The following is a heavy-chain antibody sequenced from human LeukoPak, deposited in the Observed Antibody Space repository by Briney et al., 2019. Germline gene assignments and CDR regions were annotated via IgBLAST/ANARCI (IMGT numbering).Heavy chain of an antibody. CDR2: MNPNSGNT. CDR3: ARGGDTVVVTATENWFDP. Sequence: ASVKVSCKASGYTFTSYDINWVRQATGQGLEWMGWMNPNSGNTGYAQKFQGRVTMTRNTSISTAYMELSSLRSEDTAVYYCARGGDTVVVTATENWFDPWGQGTLFTVSS. D-gene: IGHD2-21*02. J-gene: IGHJ5*02. CDR1: GYTFTSYD. V-gene: IGHV1-8*01.